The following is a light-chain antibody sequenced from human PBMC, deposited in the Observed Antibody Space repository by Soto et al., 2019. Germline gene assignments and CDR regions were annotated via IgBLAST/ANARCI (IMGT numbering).Light chain of an antibody. CDR1: NSDVGAHDF. Sequence: QSALTQPASVSGSPGQSITISCSGTNSDVGAHDFVSWYQHHPDKAPKVIIFEVTKRPSGVSDRFSGSKTGNTASLTISGLQAEDEADYYCNSYTLSKTVIFGGGTKVTVL. V-gene: IGLV2-14*01. CDR3: NSYTLSKTVI. J-gene: IGLJ2*01. CDR2: EVT.